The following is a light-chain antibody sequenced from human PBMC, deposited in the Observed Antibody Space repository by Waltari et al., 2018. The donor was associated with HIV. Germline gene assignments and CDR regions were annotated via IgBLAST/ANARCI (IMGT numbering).Light chain of an antibody. J-gene: IGKJ5*01. CDR1: QGLSSF. CDR3: QQRSNWPIT. Sequence: ELVFTQSPATLSLSPGERATLSCRASQGLSSFLAWYQQKPGQAPRLLLYDASNRATGIPARFSGSGSGTDFTLTINSLEPEDFAVYYCQQRSNWPITFGQGTRLEIK. V-gene: IGKV3-11*01. CDR2: DAS.